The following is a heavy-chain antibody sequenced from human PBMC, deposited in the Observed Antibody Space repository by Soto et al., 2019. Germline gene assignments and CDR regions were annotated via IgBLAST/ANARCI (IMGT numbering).Heavy chain of an antibody. V-gene: IGHV1-24*01. Sequence: RASVKVSCKVSGYTLTELSMHWVRQAPGKGLEWMGGFDPEDGETIYAQKFQGRVTMTEDTSTDTAYMELSSLRSEDTAVYYCATGGFTYSSSSRVPYYSGMDVWGQGTTVTVSS. CDR3: ATGGFTYSSSSRVPYYSGMDV. CDR1: GYTLTELS. CDR2: FDPEDGET. J-gene: IGHJ6*02. D-gene: IGHD6-6*01.